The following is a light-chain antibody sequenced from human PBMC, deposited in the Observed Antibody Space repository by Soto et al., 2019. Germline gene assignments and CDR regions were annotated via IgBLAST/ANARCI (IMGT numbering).Light chain of an antibody. CDR1: SSDVGGYNY. CDR3: SSYTSNTNLV. J-gene: IGLJ2*01. Sequence: QSVLTQPASVSGSPGQSITISCTGTSSDVGGYNYVSWYQQHPGKAPKLMIYDVSNRPSGVSNRFSGSKSGNTASLTISGLQAEDEADYYCSSYTSNTNLVFGGGTKQTVL. CDR2: DVS. V-gene: IGLV2-14*01.